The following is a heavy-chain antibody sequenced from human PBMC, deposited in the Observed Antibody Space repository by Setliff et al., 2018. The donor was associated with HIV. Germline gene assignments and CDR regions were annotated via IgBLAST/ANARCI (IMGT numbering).Heavy chain of an antibody. CDR2: INAGNGDT. Sequence: ASVKVSCKASGYTFTNYAMHWVRQAPGQRLEWMGWINAGNGDTKYSQKFQGRVTFTWDTSASTAYMELSSLRSEDTALYYCARDSGDDYSDYYYYGMNVWGQGTTVTVSS. CDR3: ARDSGDDYSDYYYYGMNV. D-gene: IGHD4-4*01. CDR1: GYTFTNYA. J-gene: IGHJ6*02. V-gene: IGHV1-3*01.